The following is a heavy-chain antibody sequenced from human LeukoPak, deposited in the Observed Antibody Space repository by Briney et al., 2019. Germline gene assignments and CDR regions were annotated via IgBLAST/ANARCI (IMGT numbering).Heavy chain of an antibody. CDR2: ISYNGRRK. J-gene: IGHJ6*04. CDR1: GFSFSGYA. D-gene: IGHD3-10*02. V-gene: IGHV3-30*04. CDR3: AELGITMIGGV. Sequence: GGSLRLSCVASGFSFSGYAIHWVRQPPGKGLEWVALISYNGRRKDYADSVKGRFTVDRDNSRNTVYLQMNSLRAEDTAVYYCAELGITMIGGVWGKGTTVTISS.